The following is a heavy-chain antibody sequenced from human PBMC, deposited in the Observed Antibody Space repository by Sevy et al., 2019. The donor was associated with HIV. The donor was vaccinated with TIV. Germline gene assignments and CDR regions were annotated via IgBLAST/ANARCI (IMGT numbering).Heavy chain of an antibody. CDR3: ARGGWDIVVVPAAFDI. CDR2: ISFDGSNK. D-gene: IGHD2-2*01. Sequence: GGSLRLSCAASGFTFSGYTLHWVRQAPGKGLEWVAVISFDGSNKYYVESGKGRFTISRDNSKNTLYLQMNSLRPEDTAVYYCARGGWDIVVVPAAFDIWGQGTMVTVSS. CDR1: GFTFSGYT. J-gene: IGHJ3*02. V-gene: IGHV3-30-3*01.